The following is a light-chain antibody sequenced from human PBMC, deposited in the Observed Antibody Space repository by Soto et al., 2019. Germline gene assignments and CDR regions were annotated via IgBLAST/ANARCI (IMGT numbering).Light chain of an antibody. V-gene: IGKV1-5*03. Sequence: DIQMTQSPSTLSGSVGHRVSITCRASQPISSWLAWSQQKSGKAPTLPIYKASTLKSGAPSRFSGSGSGTEFTLTISSLQPEDFATYFSQQSYSTQWAFGQGTQGDIK. CDR1: QPISSW. CDR2: KAS. J-gene: IGKJ1*01. CDR3: QQSYSTQWA.